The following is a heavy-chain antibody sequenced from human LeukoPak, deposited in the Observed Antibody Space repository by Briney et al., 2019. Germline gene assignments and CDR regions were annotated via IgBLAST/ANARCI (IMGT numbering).Heavy chain of an antibody. J-gene: IGHJ4*02. CDR2: IRSKTDGGTA. D-gene: IGHD6-19*01. CDR3: TTYSSGWY. CDR1: GFTFSNAW. V-gene: IGHV3-15*01. Sequence: PGGSLRLSCAASGFTFSNAWMSWVRQAPGKGLEWAGRIRSKTDGGTADYAAPVKGRFTISRDDSKNTLYLQMNSLKTEDTAVYYCTTYSSGWYWGQGTLVTVSS.